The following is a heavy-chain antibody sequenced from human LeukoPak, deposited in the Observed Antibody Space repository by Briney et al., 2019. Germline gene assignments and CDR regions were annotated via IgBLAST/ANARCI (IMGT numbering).Heavy chain of an antibody. J-gene: IGHJ4*02. D-gene: IGHD5-24*01. Sequence: GGSLRLSCAASGFTFSTYPMSWVRQAPGKGLEWVSSTTGSGGSTYHADSVKGRFTISRDNSKNTLYLQMNSLRAEDTAVYYCAKDDGYNFFVYWGQGTLVTVSS. CDR1: GFTFSTYP. V-gene: IGHV3-23*01. CDR2: TTGSGGST. CDR3: AKDDGYNFFVY.